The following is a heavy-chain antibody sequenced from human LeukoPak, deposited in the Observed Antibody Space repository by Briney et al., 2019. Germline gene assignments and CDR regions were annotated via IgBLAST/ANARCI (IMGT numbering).Heavy chain of an antibody. CDR1: GYTFTSYD. CDR3: ARGSRMRPGMGFDP. CDR2: MNPNSGNT. J-gene: IGHJ5*02. D-gene: IGHD2-8*01. Sequence: ASVKVSCKASGYTFTSYDINWVRQATGQGLEWMGWMNPNSGNTGYAQKFRGRVTMTRNTSISTAYMELSSLRTEDTAVYYCARGSRMRPGMGFDPWGQGTLVTVSS. V-gene: IGHV1-8*01.